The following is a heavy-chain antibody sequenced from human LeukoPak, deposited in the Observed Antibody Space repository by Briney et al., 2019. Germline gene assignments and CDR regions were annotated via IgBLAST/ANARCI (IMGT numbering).Heavy chain of an antibody. CDR1: GDSVSSSNYY. D-gene: IGHD2-2*01. Sequence: SETLSLTCAVSGDSVSSSNYYWSWIRQPPGKGLEWIGYIYYGGNTNYNPSLQSRVTISVDTSKSQFSLKLSSVTAADTAVYYCARDFGRYCSSITCYGNAFDIWGQGTMVTVSS. CDR3: ARDFGRYCSSITCYGNAFDI. V-gene: IGHV4-61*01. CDR2: IYYGGNT. J-gene: IGHJ3*02.